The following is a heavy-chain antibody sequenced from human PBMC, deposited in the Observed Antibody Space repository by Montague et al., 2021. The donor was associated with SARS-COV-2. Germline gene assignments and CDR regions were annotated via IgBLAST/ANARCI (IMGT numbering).Heavy chain of an antibody. CDR2: IFHSGIT. J-gene: IGHJ5*02. CDR3: ARTEYNWNDWFDP. V-gene: IGHV4-59*13. D-gene: IGHD1-20*01. Sequence: SETLSLTCSVSGGSISSYHWSWIRHPPGKGLERIGHIFHSGITXXXPSXRSRVTISVDMSKNQFSLQLNSVTAADSAVYYCARTEYNWNDWFDPWGQGTLVTVSS. CDR1: GGSISSYH.